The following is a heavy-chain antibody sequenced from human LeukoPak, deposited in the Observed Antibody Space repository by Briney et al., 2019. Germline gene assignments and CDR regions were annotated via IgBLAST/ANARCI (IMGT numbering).Heavy chain of an antibody. CDR2: IYSSGST. CDR3: ARVSSDDDYVWGSYRLDY. Sequence: SETLSLTCTVSGGSISSYYWSWIRQPPGKGLEWIGYIYSSGSTNYNPSLKSRVTISVDTSKNQFSLKLSSVTAADTAVYYCARVSSDDDYVWGSYRLDYWGQGTLVTVSS. CDR1: GGSISSYY. V-gene: IGHV4-59*01. J-gene: IGHJ4*02. D-gene: IGHD3-16*02.